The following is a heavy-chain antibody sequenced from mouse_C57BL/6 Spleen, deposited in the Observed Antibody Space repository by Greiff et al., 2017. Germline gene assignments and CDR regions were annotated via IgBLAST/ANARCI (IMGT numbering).Heavy chain of an antibody. Sequence: DVQLQQSGAELVKPGASVKLSCTASGFNINDYNMHWVKQRTEQGLEWIGRIDPEGGDTKYAAKFQGKATITSDTSSNTVYLQLSSLTSEDTAIYYCASDYGCFAYWGQGTLVTVSA. CDR2: IDPEGGDT. J-gene: IGHJ3*01. CDR3: ASDYGCFAY. V-gene: IGHV14-2*01. CDR1: GFNINDYN. D-gene: IGHD2-4*01.